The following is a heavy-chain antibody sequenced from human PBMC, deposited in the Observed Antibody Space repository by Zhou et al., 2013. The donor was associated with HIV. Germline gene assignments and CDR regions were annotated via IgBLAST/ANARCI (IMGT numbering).Heavy chain of an antibody. CDR2: IIPILGIA. Sequence: QVQLVQSGAEVKKPGSSVKVSCKASGGTFSSYAISWVRQAPGQGLEWMGRIIPILGIANYAQKFQGRVTITADKSTSTAYMELSSLRSEDTAVYYCARDLGIAAAGPENWFDPWGQGTLVTVSS. D-gene: IGHD6-13*01. CDR1: GGTFSSYA. CDR3: ARDLGIAAAGPENWFDP. J-gene: IGHJ5*02. V-gene: IGHV1-69*04.